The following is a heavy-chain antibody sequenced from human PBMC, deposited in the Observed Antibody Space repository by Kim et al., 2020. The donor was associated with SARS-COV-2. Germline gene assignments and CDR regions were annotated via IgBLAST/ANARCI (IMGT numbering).Heavy chain of an antibody. J-gene: IGHJ4*02. Sequence: SETLSLTCAVYGGSFSGYYLSWIRQPPGKGLEWIGEINHSGSTNYNPSLESRVTISVDTSKNQFSLKLSSVTAADTALYYCASLLTSLVVPAVNFDYWGQASLITVSS. V-gene: IGHV4-34*01. CDR3: ASLLTSLVVPAVNFDY. CDR1: GGSFSGYY. CDR2: INHSGST. D-gene: IGHD2-2*01.